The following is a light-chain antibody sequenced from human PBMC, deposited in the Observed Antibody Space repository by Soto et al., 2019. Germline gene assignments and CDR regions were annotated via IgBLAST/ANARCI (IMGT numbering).Light chain of an antibody. V-gene: IGLV4-69*01. CDR2: LNSDGSH. CDR1: SGHSTYA. J-gene: IGLJ2*01. CDR3: QTWGTGIQVI. Sequence: QPVLTQSPSASASLGASVKLTCTLSSGHSTYAIAWHQQQPEKGPRYLMKLNSDGSHSKGDGIPDRFSGSSSGAERYLTISCLQSEDEADYYCQTWGTGIQVIFGGGTKLTVL.